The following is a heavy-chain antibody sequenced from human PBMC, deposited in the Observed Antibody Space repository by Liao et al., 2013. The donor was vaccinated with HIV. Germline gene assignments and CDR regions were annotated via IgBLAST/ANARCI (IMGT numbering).Heavy chain of an antibody. J-gene: IGHJ5*02. D-gene: IGHD3-3*01. V-gene: IGHV4-4*07. CDR2: IYSSGSA. CDR1: GGSISSYY. Sequence: QVQLQESGPGLVKPSETLSLTCTVSGGSISSYYWSWIRQPAGKGLEWIGRIYSSGSANYNPSLKSRVTMSVDTSKNQFSLKLSSVTAADTAVYYCARTDQYYDFWNGYENWFDPWGQGTLGHRLP. CDR3: ARTDQYYDFWNGYENWFDP.